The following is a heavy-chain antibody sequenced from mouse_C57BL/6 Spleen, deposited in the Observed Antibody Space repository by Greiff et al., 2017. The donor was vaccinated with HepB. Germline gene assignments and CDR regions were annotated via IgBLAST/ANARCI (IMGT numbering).Heavy chain of an antibody. CDR2: IRSKSNNYAT. D-gene: IGHD1-1*01. Sequence: DVQLVESGGGLVQPKGSLKLSCAASGFSFNTYAMNWVRQAPGKGLEWVARIRSKSNNYATYYADSVKDRFTISRDDSESMLYLQMNNLKTEDTAMYYCVRQGLRYYAMDYWGQGTSVTVSS. CDR1: GFSFNTYA. CDR3: VRQGLRYYAMDY. J-gene: IGHJ4*01. V-gene: IGHV10-1*01.